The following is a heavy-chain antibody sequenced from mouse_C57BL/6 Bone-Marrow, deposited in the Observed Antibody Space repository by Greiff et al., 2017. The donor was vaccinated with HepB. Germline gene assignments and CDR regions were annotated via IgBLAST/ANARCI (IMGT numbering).Heavy chain of an antibody. Sequence: EVQLKESGPELVKPGDSVKISCKASGYSFTGYFMNWVMQSHGKSLEWIGRINPYNGDTFYNQKFKGKATLTVDKSSSTAHMELRSLTSEDSAVYYCARGTTVVEGYFDVWGTGTTVTVSS. CDR2: INPYNGDT. J-gene: IGHJ1*03. CDR3: ARGTTVVEGYFDV. V-gene: IGHV1-20*01. D-gene: IGHD1-1*01. CDR1: GYSFTGYF.